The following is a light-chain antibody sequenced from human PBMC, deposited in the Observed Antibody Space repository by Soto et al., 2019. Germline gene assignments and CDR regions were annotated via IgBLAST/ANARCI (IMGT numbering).Light chain of an antibody. V-gene: IGKV1-39*01. CDR3: QQSYSTPT. Sequence: DIQMTQSPSSLSASVGDRVTITCRASQSISSYLNWYQQKPGKAPKLLIYAASSLQSGVPSRFSGSRYGKDFTLTISSLQPEDFGTCYCQQSYSTPTFGQGTKLEIK. J-gene: IGKJ2*01. CDR2: AAS. CDR1: QSISSY.